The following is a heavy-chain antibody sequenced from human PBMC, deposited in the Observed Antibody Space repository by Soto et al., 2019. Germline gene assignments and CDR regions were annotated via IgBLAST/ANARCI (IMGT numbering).Heavy chain of an antibody. CDR1: GFTFDDYT. J-gene: IGHJ6*02. CDR2: ISWDGGST. CDR3: AKDIANVYYWLVHGMDV. V-gene: IGHV3-43*01. D-gene: IGHD3-22*01. Sequence: EVQLVESGGVVVQPGGSLRLSCAASGFTFDDYTMHWVRQAPGKGLEWVSLISWDGGSTYYADSMKGRFTISRDNSKNSLYLQMNSLRTEDTALYYCAKDIANVYYWLVHGMDVWGQGTTVTVSS.